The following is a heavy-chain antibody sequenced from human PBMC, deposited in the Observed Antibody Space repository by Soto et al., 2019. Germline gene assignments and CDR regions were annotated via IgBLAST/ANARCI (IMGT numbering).Heavy chain of an antibody. Sequence: QVQLVQSAAEVKKPGASVKVSCKTSGYTFIRYGIAWVRQAPGQGLEWVGWISPDNDYTIYAQKLQGRVTMTADTSTRTVYMELRGLKSDDTAVYHCARGGYYVNSWGKLSHYGLDVWGQGTSVSVSS. CDR2: ISPDNDYT. V-gene: IGHV1-18*01. D-gene: IGHD3-16*01. CDR1: GYTFIRYG. CDR3: ARGGYYVNSWGKLSHYGLDV. J-gene: IGHJ6*02.